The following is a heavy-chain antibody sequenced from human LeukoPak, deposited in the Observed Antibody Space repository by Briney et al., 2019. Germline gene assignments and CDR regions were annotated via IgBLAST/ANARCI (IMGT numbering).Heavy chain of an antibody. CDR2: ITENGDRS. CDR3: AKHYSYAIWGDY. CDR1: EFTFSGYA. Sequence: GGSLRLSCAASEFTFSGYAMSWVRQAPGKGPEWVSTITENGDRSYYTDSVKGRFTISRDNSKNTLYLQMDSLRAEDTALYYCAKHYSYAIWGDYWGQGTLVTVSS. J-gene: IGHJ4*02. V-gene: IGHV3-23*01. D-gene: IGHD5-18*01.